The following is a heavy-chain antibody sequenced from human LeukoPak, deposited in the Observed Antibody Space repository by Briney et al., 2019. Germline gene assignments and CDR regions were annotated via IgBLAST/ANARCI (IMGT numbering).Heavy chain of an antibody. V-gene: IGHV4-59*01. Sequence: SETLSHTCTVTGGSISSYYWTWVRQPPGKGLAWIGYIYYSGSTYYSPSLKSRLTISVDTSKNQLSMKVHSVTAADTAVYYCARVAAAAFDIWGQGTMVTVSS. J-gene: IGHJ3*02. D-gene: IGHD6-13*01. CDR1: GGSISSYY. CDR2: IYYSGST. CDR3: ARVAAAAFDI.